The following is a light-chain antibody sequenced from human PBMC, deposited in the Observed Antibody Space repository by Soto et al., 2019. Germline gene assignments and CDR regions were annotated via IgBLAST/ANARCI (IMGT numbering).Light chain of an antibody. V-gene: IGKV3-20*01. J-gene: IGKJ1*01. Sequence: EIVLTQSPGTLSLPPGERATLSCRASQVFSSSYLAWYQQKPGQAHRHLIYGASSRATGIPDRLSGSGSETDFTLTITRLEPEDFAVYYCQKYGRTFGQGTKVEIK. CDR3: QKYGRT. CDR1: QVFSSSY. CDR2: GAS.